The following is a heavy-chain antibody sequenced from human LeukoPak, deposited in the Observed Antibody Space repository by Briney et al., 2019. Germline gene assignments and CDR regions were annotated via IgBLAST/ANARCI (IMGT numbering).Heavy chain of an antibody. V-gene: IGHV1-2*02. CDR1: GYTFTGKF. J-gene: IGHJ4*02. CDR3: ARDREGLAYFDY. CDR2: IDPNSGGT. D-gene: IGHD3/OR15-3a*01. Sequence: GASVKVSCKASGYTFTGKFIHWARQAPGQGLEWMGWIDPNSGGTDYAQKFRGRVTMTRDTSTSTAYMDLSSLISDDTAVYYCARDREGLAYFDYWGQGTLVTVSS.